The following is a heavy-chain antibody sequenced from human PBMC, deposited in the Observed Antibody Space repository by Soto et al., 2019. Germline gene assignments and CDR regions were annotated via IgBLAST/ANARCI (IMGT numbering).Heavy chain of an antibody. D-gene: IGHD3-10*01. CDR3: ARQGFGQLHGLVDV. CDR1: GGSITSHY. V-gene: IGHV4-59*08. Sequence: SETLSLTCSVSGGSITSHYCSWFRQPPGKGLEWIGYIHHSGSTSYNPSLKSRVTMSVDTSKNQFSLKVSSVTAADTALYYCARQGFGQLHGLVDVWGPGTTVTRLL. CDR2: IHHSGST. J-gene: IGHJ6*02.